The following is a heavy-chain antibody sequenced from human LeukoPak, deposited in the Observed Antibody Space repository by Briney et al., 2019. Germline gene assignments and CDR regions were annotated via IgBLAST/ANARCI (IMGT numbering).Heavy chain of an antibody. V-gene: IGHV3-9*01. CDR2: ISWNSGSI. Sequence: GGSLRLSCAASGFTFDDYAMHWVRQAPGKGLEWVSGISWNSGSIGYADSVKGRFTISRDNAKNSLYLQMNSLRAEDTALYYCAKDSVAVAGLLFDYWGQGTLVTVSS. J-gene: IGHJ4*02. CDR3: AKDSVAVAGLLFDY. D-gene: IGHD6-19*01. CDR1: GFTFDDYA.